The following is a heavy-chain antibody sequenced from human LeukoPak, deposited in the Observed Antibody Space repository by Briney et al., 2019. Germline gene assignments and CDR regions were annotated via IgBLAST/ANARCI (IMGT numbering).Heavy chain of an antibody. CDR3: AREFLRVGVVITKYFDY. V-gene: IGHV3-30-3*01. J-gene: IGHJ4*02. D-gene: IGHD3-3*01. CDR1: GFTFSSYA. CDR2: ISYDGSNR. Sequence: PGRSLRLSCAASGFTFSSYAMHWVRQAPGKGLEWVAVISYDGSNRYYTDSVKGRFTTSRDNSKNTLYLQMNSLRAEDTAVYYCAREFLRVGVVITKYFDYWGQGTLVTVSS.